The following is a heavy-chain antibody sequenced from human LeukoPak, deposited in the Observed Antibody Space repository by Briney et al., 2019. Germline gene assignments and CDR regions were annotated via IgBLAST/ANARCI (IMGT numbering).Heavy chain of an antibody. CDR3: ARDSGMVRGTVDY. J-gene: IGHJ4*02. Sequence: SVKVSCKASGGTFSSYAFSWVRQAPAQGLEWMGGIIPIFGTANYAQKFQGRVTIIADESTSTAYMELSSLRSEDTAVYYCARDSGMVRGTVDYWGQGTLVTVSS. CDR2: IIPIFGTA. D-gene: IGHD3-10*01. CDR1: GGTFSSYA. V-gene: IGHV1-69*13.